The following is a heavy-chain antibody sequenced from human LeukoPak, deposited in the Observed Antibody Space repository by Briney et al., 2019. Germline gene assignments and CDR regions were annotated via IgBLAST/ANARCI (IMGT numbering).Heavy chain of an antibody. D-gene: IGHD3-10*01. CDR3: VVDLSGSADY. J-gene: IGHJ4*02. CDR1: GFTVSSNY. Sequence: GGSLRLSCAASGFTVSSNYMSWVRQAPGKGLEWASVIYSGGSTYYADSVKGRFTISRDNAKNTLYLQMNSLRTEDSALYYCVVDLSGSADYWGQGTLVTVSS. CDR2: IYSGGST. V-gene: IGHV3-53*01.